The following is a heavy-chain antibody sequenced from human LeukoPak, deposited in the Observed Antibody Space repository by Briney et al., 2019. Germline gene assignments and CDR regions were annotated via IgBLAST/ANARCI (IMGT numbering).Heavy chain of an antibody. D-gene: IGHD6-13*01. CDR3: ARTQNIAAAGPWDY. CDR2: ISSSSSYI. CDR1: GFTFSSYI. J-gene: IGHJ4*02. Sequence: PGGSLRHSCAASGFTFSSYIMNWVRQAPGKGLEWVSSISSSSSYIYYADSVKGRFTISRDNAKNSLYLQMNSLRAEDTAVYYCARTQNIAAAGPWDYWGQGTLVTVSS. V-gene: IGHV3-21*01.